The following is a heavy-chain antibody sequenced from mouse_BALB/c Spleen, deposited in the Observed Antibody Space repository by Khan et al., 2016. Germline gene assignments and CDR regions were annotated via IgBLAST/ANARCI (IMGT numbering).Heavy chain of an antibody. D-gene: IGHD2-4*01. V-gene: IGHV2-9*02. CDR1: GFSLTSYG. CDR3: ARGLRQAAWFAY. Sequence: VQLQESGPGLVAPSQSLSITCTVSGFSLTSYGVHWVRQPPGKGLEWLGVIWAGGSTNYNSTLMSRLSISKDNSKSQVFLKMNSLQTDDTAMYYCARGLRQAAWFAYWGRGTLVTVSA. J-gene: IGHJ3*01. CDR2: IWAGGST.